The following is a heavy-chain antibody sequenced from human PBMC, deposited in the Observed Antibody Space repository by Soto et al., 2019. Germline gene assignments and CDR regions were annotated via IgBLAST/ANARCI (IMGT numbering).Heavy chain of an antibody. CDR3: AKPFPPYDILTGPGYYFDY. CDR1: GFTFSSYG. CDR2: ISYDGSNK. J-gene: IGHJ4*02. Sequence: HPGGSLRLSCAASGFTFSSYGMHWVRQAPGKGLEWVAVISYDGSNKYYADSVKGRFTISRDNSKNTLYLQMNSLRAEDTAVYYCAKPFPPYDILTGPGYYFDYWGQGTLVIVS. V-gene: IGHV3-30*18. D-gene: IGHD3-9*01.